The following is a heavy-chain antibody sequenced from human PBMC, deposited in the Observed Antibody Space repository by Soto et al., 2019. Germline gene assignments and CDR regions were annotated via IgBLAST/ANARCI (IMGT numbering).Heavy chain of an antibody. D-gene: IGHD3-16*01. Sequence: EVQLVESGGGLVEPGGSLRLSCAASGFTLSNAWMSWVRQAPGKGLERVGRIQSKTDGGATEYAAPVRGRFTITRDDSKNTLDLQMSSLKTEDTAMYYCTRVNLGKLDYWGQGTLATVSS. CDR1: GFTLSNAW. CDR3: TRVNLGKLDY. CDR2: IQSKTDGGAT. J-gene: IGHJ4*02. V-gene: IGHV3-15*01.